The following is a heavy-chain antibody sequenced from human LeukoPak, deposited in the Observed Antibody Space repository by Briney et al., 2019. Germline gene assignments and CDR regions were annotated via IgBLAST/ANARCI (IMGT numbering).Heavy chain of an antibody. Sequence: GGSLRLSCAASGFTFSSYAMSWVRQAPGKGLEWVSAISGGGGSTYYADSVKGRFTISRDNSKNTPYLQVNSPRAEDTAVYYCAKGGKWDVTPFDYWGQGTLVTVSS. V-gene: IGHV3-23*01. J-gene: IGHJ4*02. CDR1: GFTFSSYA. CDR2: ISGGGGST. CDR3: AKGGKWDVTPFDY. D-gene: IGHD1-26*01.